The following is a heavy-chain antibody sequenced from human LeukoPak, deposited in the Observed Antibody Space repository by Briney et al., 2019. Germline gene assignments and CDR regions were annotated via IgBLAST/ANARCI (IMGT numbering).Heavy chain of an antibody. D-gene: IGHD3-22*01. J-gene: IGHJ4*02. CDR3: ARGEANYYDSSGYDY. CDR2: INSDGSST. Sequence: GGSLRLSCAASGFTFSSYWMHWVRQAPGKGLVWVSRINSDGSSTSYADSVKGRFTISRDNAKNTPYLQMNSLRAEDTAVYYCARGEANYYDSSGYDYWGQGTLVTVSS. CDR1: GFTFSSYW. V-gene: IGHV3-74*01.